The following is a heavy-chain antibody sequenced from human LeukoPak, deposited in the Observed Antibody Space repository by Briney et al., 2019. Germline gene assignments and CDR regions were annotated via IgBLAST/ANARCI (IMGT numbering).Heavy chain of an antibody. Sequence: GGSLRLSCAASGFTFNTYEMNWVRQAPGKGLEWVSYITSSGSTIYYADYVKGRFTISRDNGKNSLYLQMNSLRAEDTVVYYCARGGWNYVFNYWGQGTLVTVSS. CDR1: GFTFNTYE. J-gene: IGHJ4*02. D-gene: IGHD1-7*01. V-gene: IGHV3-48*03. CDR2: ITSSGSTI. CDR3: ARGGWNYVFNY.